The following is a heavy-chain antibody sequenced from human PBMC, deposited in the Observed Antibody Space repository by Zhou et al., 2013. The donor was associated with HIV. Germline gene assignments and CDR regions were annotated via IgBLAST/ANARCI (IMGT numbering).Heavy chain of an antibody. CDR1: GGSFNSYP. D-gene: IGHD1-26*01. CDR2: ITPLVGIT. J-gene: IGHJ4*02. Sequence: QVQLLQSGAEVKKPGSSVKVSCKASGGSFNSYPISWVRQAPGQGFEWMGRITPLVGITQYAQKFQARVTFTADKSTGTAYMELSSLRSEDTAVYYCARLDTMLAAVGAFLDYWGQGTLVSVSA. V-gene: IGHV1-69*04. CDR3: ARLDTMLAAVGAFLDY.